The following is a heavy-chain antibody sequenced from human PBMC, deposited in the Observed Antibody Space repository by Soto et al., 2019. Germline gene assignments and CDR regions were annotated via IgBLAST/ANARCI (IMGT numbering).Heavy chain of an antibody. J-gene: IGHJ5*02. CDR3: ASEEVGTTRSS. CDR1: GFTFSIYS. Sequence: EVQLVESGGGLVKPGGSLRLSCAASGFTFSIYSMNWVRQAPGKGPEWVSSISSSSSYIYYADSVKGRFTISRDNAKNSLYLQMNRLRGEDTAVYYCASEEVGTTRSSWGQGTLVTVSS. CDR2: ISSSSSYI. V-gene: IGHV3-21*06. D-gene: IGHD1-26*01.